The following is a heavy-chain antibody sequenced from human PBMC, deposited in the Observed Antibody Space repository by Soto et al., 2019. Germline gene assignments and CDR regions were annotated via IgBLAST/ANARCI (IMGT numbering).Heavy chain of an antibody. J-gene: IGHJ4*02. CDR2: ISDIDKTR. Sequence: EVQLVESGGGLVQPGDSLRLSCAAFGFTLSGYEMNWVRQAPGKGLEWVSHISDIDKTRYYADSVKGRFTISSDIAGGSVYLQMDSLRPEDTALYYCARRGSSWFYFDYWGQGTLVTVSS. CDR1: GFTLSGYE. V-gene: IGHV3-48*03. D-gene: IGHD6-13*01. CDR3: ARRGSSWFYFDY.